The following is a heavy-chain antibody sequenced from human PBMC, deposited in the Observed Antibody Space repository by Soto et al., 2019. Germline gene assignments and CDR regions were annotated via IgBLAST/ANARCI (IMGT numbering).Heavy chain of an antibody. CDR2: INPNSGGT. D-gene: IGHD5-12*01. J-gene: IGHJ3*02. Sequence: ASVKVSCKASGYTFTGYYMHWVRQAPGQGLEWMGWINPNSGGTNYAQKFQGRVTMTRDTSISTAYMELSRLRSDDTAVYYCARVKVRRDGYNFLAFDIWGQGTMVTVSS. CDR1: GYTFTGYY. V-gene: IGHV1-2*02. CDR3: ARVKVRRDGYNFLAFDI.